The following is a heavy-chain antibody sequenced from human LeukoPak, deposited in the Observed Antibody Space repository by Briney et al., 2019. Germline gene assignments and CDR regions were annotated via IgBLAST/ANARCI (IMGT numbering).Heavy chain of an antibody. CDR3: AREAEYGDYLFDY. J-gene: IGHJ4*02. CDR2: IIPLVGRA. D-gene: IGHD4-17*01. CDR1: GGTFTKYG. V-gene: IGHV1-69*04. Sequence: SVKVSCKASGGTFTKYGISWVRQAPGQGLEWMGRIIPLVGRANYAQKFQGRVMITADKSTSTGYMELSSLRSEDTAVYYCAREAEYGDYLFDYWGQGTLVTISS.